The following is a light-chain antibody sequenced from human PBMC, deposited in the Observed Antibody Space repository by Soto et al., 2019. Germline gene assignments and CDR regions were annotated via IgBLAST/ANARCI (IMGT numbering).Light chain of an antibody. J-gene: IGKJ4*01. V-gene: IGKV1-5*03. CDR2: QAS. CDR3: QQYNSFPLS. CDR1: QSISSW. Sequence: DIQMTQSPSTLSASVGDRVTITCRASQSISSWLAWYQQKLGRAPRLLISQASILEGGVPSRFSGSGSGTEFTLSISSLQPDDFATYYCQQYNSFPLSLGGGTKV.